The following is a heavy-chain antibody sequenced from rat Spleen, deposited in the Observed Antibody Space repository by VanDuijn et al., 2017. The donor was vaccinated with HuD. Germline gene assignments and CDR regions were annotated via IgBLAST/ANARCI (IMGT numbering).Heavy chain of an antibody. J-gene: IGHJ1*01. CDR3: ARQGTTVARYYWYFDF. D-gene: IGHD1-8*01. Sequence: EVQLVESGGGLVQPGRSLKLSCVASGFTFNNYWMTWIRQAPTKGLEWVASISNDGGNAYYRDSVKGRFTISRDNAKSTLYLQMNSLRSEDTATYYCARQGTTVARYYWYFDFWGLGTMVTVSS. CDR2: ISNDGGNA. CDR1: GFTFNNYW. V-gene: IGHV5-31*01.